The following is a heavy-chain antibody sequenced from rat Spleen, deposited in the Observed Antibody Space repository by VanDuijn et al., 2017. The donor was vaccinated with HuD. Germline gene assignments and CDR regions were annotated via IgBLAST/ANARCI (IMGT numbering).Heavy chain of an antibody. Sequence: EVQLVESDGGLVQPGRSLKLSCAASGFTFTNYDMAWVRQAPTKGLEWVASISSDGGNNFYRDSVKGRFTISRDNAKNTQYLQMDSLRSEDTATYYCARLRYNPFDYWGQGVMVTVSS. CDR3: ARLRYNPFDY. V-gene: IGHV5S13*01. D-gene: IGHD1-5*01. CDR2: ISSDGGNN. J-gene: IGHJ2*01. CDR1: GFTFTNYD.